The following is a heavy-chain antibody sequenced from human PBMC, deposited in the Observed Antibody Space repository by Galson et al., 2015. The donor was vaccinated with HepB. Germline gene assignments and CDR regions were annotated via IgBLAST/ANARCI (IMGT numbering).Heavy chain of an antibody. CDR3: ARESNWAYDS. CDR1: GFRVSESF. J-gene: IGHJ4*02. Sequence: SLRLSCAVSGFRVSESFLSWVRHVPGKGLEFVSDIYPSGATYYRDSGRGRFTISRDVFQNSLYLQMNNLRVEDTAIYLCARESNWAYDSWGTGTLVTVSS. V-gene: IGHV3-53*01. CDR2: IYPSGAT. D-gene: IGHD3-16*01.